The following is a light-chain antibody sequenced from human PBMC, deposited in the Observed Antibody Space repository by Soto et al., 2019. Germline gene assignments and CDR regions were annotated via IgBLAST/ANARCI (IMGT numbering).Light chain of an antibody. J-gene: IGLJ2*01. CDR2: DTS. CDR1: TGAVITGHY. Sequence: QAVVTQEPSLTVSPGGTVTLTCGSSTGAVITGHYPYWFQQKPGQAPRTLISDTSDKHSWTPARFSGSLLGGKAALTLSGAQPEDEADYYCLLYYSGARVFGGGTKLTVL. V-gene: IGLV7-46*01. CDR3: LLYYSGARV.